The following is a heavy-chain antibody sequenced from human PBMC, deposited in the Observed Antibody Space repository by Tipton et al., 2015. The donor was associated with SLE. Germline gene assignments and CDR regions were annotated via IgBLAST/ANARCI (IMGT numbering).Heavy chain of an antibody. Sequence: PGLVKPSETLSLTCTVSGGSISTYYWSWIRQPPGKGLEWIGYIYYSGSTNYSPSLKSRVTVSVDTSKNQFSLRLSSVTAADTAVYYCARVTTYYGILTGHYYYYMDVWGKGTTVTVSS. D-gene: IGHD3-9*01. V-gene: IGHV4-59*01. CDR3: ARVTTYYGILTGHYYYYMDV. CDR2: IYYSGST. CDR1: GGSISTYY. J-gene: IGHJ6*03.